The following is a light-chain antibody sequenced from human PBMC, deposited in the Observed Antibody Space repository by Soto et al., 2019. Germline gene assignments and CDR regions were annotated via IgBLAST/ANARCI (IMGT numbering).Light chain of an antibody. CDR2: EVS. CDR3: SSYTSSSPCV. CDR1: SSDVGGYRY. J-gene: IGLJ1*01. Sequence: QSALTQPTSVSGSTGKSITISCTGTSSDVGGYRYVSWYQHHPGKAPELVIYEVSNRPSGVSNRFSGFKSGNTASLTISGLQAEDEADYYCSSYTSSSPCVFGTGTKLTV. V-gene: IGLV2-14*01.